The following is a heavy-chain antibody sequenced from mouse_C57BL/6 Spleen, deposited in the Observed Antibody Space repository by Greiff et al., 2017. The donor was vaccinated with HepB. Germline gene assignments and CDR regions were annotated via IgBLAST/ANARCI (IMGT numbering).Heavy chain of an antibody. V-gene: IGHV1-55*01. Sequence: VQLQQPGAELVKPGASVKMSCKASGYTFTSYWITWVKQRPGQGLEWIGDIYPGSGSTNYNEKFKSKATLTVDTSSSTAYMQLSSLTSEDSAVYYCARKAYYSNSFDYWGQGTTLTVSS. CDR2: IYPGSGST. CDR1: GYTFTSYW. D-gene: IGHD2-5*01. CDR3: ARKAYYSNSFDY. J-gene: IGHJ2*01.